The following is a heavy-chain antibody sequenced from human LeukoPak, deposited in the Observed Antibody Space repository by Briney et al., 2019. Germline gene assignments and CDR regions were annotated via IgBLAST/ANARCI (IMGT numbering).Heavy chain of an antibody. V-gene: IGHV4-34*01. CDR2: INHSGST. CDR3: ARDPYCSGGSCYSY. J-gene: IGHJ4*02. CDR1: GGSFSGYY. D-gene: IGHD2-15*01. Sequence: SVTLSLTCAVYGGSFSGYYWSWIRQPPGKGLEWIGEINHSGSTNYNPSLKSLVTISVDTSKNQFSLKLSSVTAADTAVYYCARDPYCSGGSCYSYWGQGTLVTVSS.